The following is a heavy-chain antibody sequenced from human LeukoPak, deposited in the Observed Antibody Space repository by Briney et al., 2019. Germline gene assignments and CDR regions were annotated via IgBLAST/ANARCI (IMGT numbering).Heavy chain of an antibody. CDR2: IYTAGDT. Sequence: GGSLRLSCAASGFSVSDKYMGWVRQAPGKGLEWVSVIYTAGDTFYPDSVRGRFSISRDTSRNMVNLQVNSLRAEDTALYYCTSGQMFTSGGFDDWGRGTLVTVSS. CDR3: TSGQMFTSGGFDD. CDR1: GFSVSDKY. V-gene: IGHV3-53*01. J-gene: IGHJ4*02. D-gene: IGHD6-19*01.